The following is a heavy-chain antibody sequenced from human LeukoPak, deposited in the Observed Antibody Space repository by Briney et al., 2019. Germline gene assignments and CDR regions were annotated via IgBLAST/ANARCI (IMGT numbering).Heavy chain of an antibody. Sequence: GGSLRLSCATSGFIFSTYALSWVRQAPGKGLEWASSISGSGGSTYHADSVKGRFTIPRDSSKNTLYLQMNSLRAEDTAIYYCARVIRAAPGKGYFDYWGQGTLVTVSS. J-gene: IGHJ4*02. CDR2: ISGSGGST. CDR3: ARVIRAAPGKGYFDY. D-gene: IGHD6-13*01. CDR1: GFIFSTYA. V-gene: IGHV3-23*01.